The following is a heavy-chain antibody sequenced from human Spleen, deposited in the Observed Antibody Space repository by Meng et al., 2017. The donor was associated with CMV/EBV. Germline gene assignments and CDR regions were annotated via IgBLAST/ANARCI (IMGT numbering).Heavy chain of an antibody. J-gene: IGHJ4*02. Sequence: SGFTFSNAYMGWVRQAAGKGLEWVGRIKSKTDGGTTDYGAPVKGRFTISRDDSKNTLYLQMSGLETEDTAVYYCTIDRWQQSLQTVYWGQGTLVTVSS. CDR2: IKSKTDGGTT. CDR1: GFTFSNAY. CDR3: TIDRWQQSLQTVY. D-gene: IGHD6-19*01. V-gene: IGHV3-15*01.